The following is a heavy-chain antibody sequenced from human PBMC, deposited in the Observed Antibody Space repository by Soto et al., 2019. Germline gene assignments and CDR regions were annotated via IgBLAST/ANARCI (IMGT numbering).Heavy chain of an antibody. CDR1: GGSFSGYY. CDR3: ARVGPAGTNYFDY. Sequence: QEQLQQWGAGLWKPSETMSLTCAGCGGSFSGYYWSWIRQPPGKVLGCIGEINHSGSTNYNPSLKSRVTLSVDTSKNQFSLKLSSVTAADTAVYYCARVGPAGTNYFDYWGQGTLVTVSS. CDR2: INHSGST. J-gene: IGHJ4*02. D-gene: IGHD6-19*01. V-gene: IGHV4-34*01.